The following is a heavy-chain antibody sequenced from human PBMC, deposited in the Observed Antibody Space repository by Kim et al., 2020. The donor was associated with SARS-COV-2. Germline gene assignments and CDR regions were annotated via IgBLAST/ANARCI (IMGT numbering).Heavy chain of an antibody. CDR2: INPNSGDT. J-gene: IGHJ4*02. D-gene: IGHD2-8*01. CDR1: GYTFTDYY. CDR3: TSPYLYAWGSEFDY. V-gene: IGHV1-2*06. Sequence: ASVKVSCKTSGYTFTDYYIHWVRQAPGQGLEWMGRINPNSGDTDFAQKFQGRVTMTTDTSITTAYMELSRLRSDDTAVYYCTSPYLYAWGSEFDYWGQG.